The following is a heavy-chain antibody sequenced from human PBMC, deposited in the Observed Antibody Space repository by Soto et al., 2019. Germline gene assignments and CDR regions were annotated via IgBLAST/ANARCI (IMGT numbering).Heavy chain of an antibody. D-gene: IGHD1-1*01. CDR3: ARGRRYSYYDYYMDV. Sequence: ASVKVSCKASGYTFTSYAMHWVRQAPGQRLEWMGWMNPSSGNTGYAQKFQGRITMTTNTSTSTSYMDLSSLTSGDTAVYYCARGRRYSYYDYYMDVWGKGTTVTVSS. CDR1: GYTFTSYA. J-gene: IGHJ6*03. CDR2: MNPSSGNT. V-gene: IGHV1-8*02.